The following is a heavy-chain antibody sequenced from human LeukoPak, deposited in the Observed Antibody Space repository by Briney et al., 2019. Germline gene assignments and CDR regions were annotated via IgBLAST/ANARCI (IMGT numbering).Heavy chain of an antibody. J-gene: IGHJ3*02. V-gene: IGHV1-2*02. D-gene: IGHD3-10*01. CDR3: ARGAWFGELLPNAFDI. CDR1: GYTFTGYY. CDR2: INPNSGGT. Sequence: ASVKVSCKASGYTFTGYYMHWVRQAPGQGLEWMGWINPNSGGTNYAQKFQGRVTMTRDTSISTAYMELSRLRSDDTAVYYCARGAWFGELLPNAFDIRGQGTMVTVSS.